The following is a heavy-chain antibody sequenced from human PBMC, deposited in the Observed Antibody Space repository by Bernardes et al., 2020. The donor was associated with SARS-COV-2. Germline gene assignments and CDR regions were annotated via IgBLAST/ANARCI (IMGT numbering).Heavy chain of an antibody. Sequence: SGPTLVKPTQTLTLTCTFSGFSLSTSGVGVGWIRQPPGKSLEWLALIYWDDDNRYSPSLKSRLTLTKDTSKNQVVLTMTNMDPVDTATYYCAHRRRGSGWYDGDWFEPWGQGTLVTVTS. CDR2: IYWDDDN. CDR1: GFSLSTSGVG. D-gene: IGHD6-19*01. CDR3: AHRRRGSGWYDGDWFEP. V-gene: IGHV2-5*02. J-gene: IGHJ5*02.